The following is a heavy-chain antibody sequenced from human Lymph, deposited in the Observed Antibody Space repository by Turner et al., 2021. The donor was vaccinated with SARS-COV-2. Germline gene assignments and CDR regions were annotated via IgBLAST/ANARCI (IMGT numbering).Heavy chain of an antibody. CDR2: IIPMFGTA. J-gene: IGHJ6*02. D-gene: IGHD3-22*01. Sequence: VQLLQSAAELHKPGSSVPVSCMASRGTFSSHVISWVRQGPGQGLVWMGGIIPMFGTANYAQKVQGRVTITAYESTSKAYMELTSLRSEDTAVYYCARVGSSVVPYYYYGMDVWGQGTTVTVSS. V-gene: IGHV1-69*01. CDR3: ARVGSSVVPYYYYGMDV. CDR1: RGTFSSHV.